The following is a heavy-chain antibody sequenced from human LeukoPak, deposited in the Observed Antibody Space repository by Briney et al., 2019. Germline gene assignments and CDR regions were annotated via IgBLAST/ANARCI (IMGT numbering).Heavy chain of an antibody. J-gene: IGHJ4*02. D-gene: IGHD2-21*02. V-gene: IGHV1-2*02. CDR2: INPNSGGT. Sequence: ASVKVSCRASGYTFTGYYMHWVRQAPGQGLEWTGWINPNSGGTNYAQKFQGRVTMTRDTSISTAYMELSRLRSDDTAVYYCAREGEGDFSPTFWGQGTLVTVSS. CDR3: AREGEGDFSPTF. CDR1: GYTFTGYY.